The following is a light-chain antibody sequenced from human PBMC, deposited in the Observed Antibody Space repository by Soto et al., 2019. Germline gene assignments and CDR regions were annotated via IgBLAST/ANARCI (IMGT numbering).Light chain of an antibody. V-gene: IGLV2-11*01. CDR3: CSYAGRFTYV. CDR2: DVT. Sequence: QSALTQPHSVSGSPGQSVTISCTGASSDIGSYDFVSWYRQHPDKAPELLIYDVTKRPSGVPVRFSGSKSGNAASLTISGLQAEDEGDYYCCSYAGRFTYVFGTGTKVTVL. CDR1: SSDIGSYDF. J-gene: IGLJ1*01.